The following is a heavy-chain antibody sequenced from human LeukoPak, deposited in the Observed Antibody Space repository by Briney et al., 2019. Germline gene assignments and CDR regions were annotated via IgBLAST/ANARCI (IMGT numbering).Heavy chain of an antibody. CDR1: GGSISSYY. J-gene: IGHJ4*01. CDR3: ARGGYSSGWFPFDY. V-gene: IGHV4-59*08. Sequence: SETLSLTCTVSGGSISSYYWSWIRQPPGKGLEWIGYIYYSGSTNYNPSLKSRVTISVDTSKNQFSLKLSSVTAADTAVYYCARGGYSSGWFPFDYWGQEPWSPSPQ. CDR2: IYYSGST. D-gene: IGHD6-19*01.